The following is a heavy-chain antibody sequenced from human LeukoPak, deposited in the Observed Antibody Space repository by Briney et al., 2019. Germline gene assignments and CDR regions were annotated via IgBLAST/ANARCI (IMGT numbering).Heavy chain of an antibody. CDR1: GYTFTSYY. D-gene: IGHD4-17*01. CDR3: ARDYGGDYGDYVHYYYYGMDV. V-gene: IGHV1-46*01. J-gene: IGHJ6*02. CDR2: INPSGGST. Sequence: ASVKVSCKASGYTFTSYYMHWVRQAPGQGLEWMGIINPSGGSTNYAQKFQGRVTMTRDMSTSTVYMELRSLRSDDTAVYYCARDYGGDYGDYVHYYYYGMDVWGQGTTVTVSS.